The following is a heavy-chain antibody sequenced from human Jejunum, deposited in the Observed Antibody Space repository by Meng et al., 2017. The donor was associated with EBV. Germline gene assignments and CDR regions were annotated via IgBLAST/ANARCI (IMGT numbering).Heavy chain of an antibody. CDR3: VRDSSFNVH. D-gene: IGHD3-16*02. Sequence: EVGRREAGGGLIKRGGSPKLSCAASGFTLGSYSMSWVRQAPGRGLEWVSYISSGSSFIYYADSVKGRFTISRDDAKNSLFLPLNSLRAEDTAVYYCVRDSSFNVHWGQGTLVTVSS. J-gene: IGHJ4*02. V-gene: IGHV3-21*01. CDR2: ISSGSSFI. CDR1: GFTLGSYS.